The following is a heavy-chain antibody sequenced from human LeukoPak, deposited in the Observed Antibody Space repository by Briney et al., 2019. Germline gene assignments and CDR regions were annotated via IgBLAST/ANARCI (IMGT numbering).Heavy chain of an antibody. D-gene: IGHD5-12*01. CDR1: GFTFDDYG. V-gene: IGHV3-23*01. J-gene: IGHJ3*02. CDR2: ISDSGDST. CDR3: ASYDTPLDI. Sequence: GGSLRLSCAASGFTFDDYGMSWVRQAPGKGLEWVSGISDSGDSTYYADSVKGRFTISRDNSKNTLYLQMSSLRAEDTAIYYCASYDTPLDIWGQGTMVTVSS.